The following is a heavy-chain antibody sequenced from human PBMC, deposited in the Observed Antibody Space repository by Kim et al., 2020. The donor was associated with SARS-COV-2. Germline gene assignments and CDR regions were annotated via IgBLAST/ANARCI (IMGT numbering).Heavy chain of an antibody. CDR2: ISSSGSNI. Sequence: GGSLRLSCAASGFTFSDYYMSWVRQAPGKGLEWVSYISSSGSNIYYADSVKGRFTISRDNAKNSLYLQMNSLRAEDTAVYYCARVRGAAGPFYYYYYGMDVWGQGTTVTVSS. J-gene: IGHJ6*02. CDR3: ARVRGAAGPFYYYYYGMDV. V-gene: IGHV3-11*01. CDR1: GFTFSDYY. D-gene: IGHD6-13*01.